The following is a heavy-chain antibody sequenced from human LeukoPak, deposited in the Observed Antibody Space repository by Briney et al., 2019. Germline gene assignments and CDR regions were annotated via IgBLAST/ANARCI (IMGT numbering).Heavy chain of an antibody. J-gene: IGHJ4*02. CDR1: DYTFIADG. V-gene: IGHV1-18*01. CDR3: ARKNWEAYDY. Sequence: ASVKVSCKASDYTFIADGISWVRQAPGQGLEWMGWISIYNGKTNYAQKFQGRVTMTTDTSTSTAYMELRSLRSDDTAVYYCARKNWEAYDYWGQGTLVTVSS. CDR2: ISIYNGKT. D-gene: IGHD7-27*01.